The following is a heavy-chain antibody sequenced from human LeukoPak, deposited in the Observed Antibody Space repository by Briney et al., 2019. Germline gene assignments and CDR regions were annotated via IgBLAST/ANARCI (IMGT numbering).Heavy chain of an antibody. CDR3: AREKAAAGTESDAFDI. V-gene: IGHV3-53*01. CDR1: GFTFSNAW. D-gene: IGHD6-13*01. J-gene: IGHJ3*02. Sequence: GGSLRLSCAASGFTFSNAWMSWVRQAPGKGLEWVSVIYSGGSTYYADSVKGRFTISRDNSKNTLYLQMNSLRAEDTAVYYCAREKAAAGTESDAFDIWGQGTMVTVSS. CDR2: IYSGGST.